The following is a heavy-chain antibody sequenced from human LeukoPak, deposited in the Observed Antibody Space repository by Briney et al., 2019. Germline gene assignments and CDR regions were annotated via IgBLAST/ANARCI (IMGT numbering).Heavy chain of an antibody. Sequence: GGSLRLSCAASGFTLSSYSMIWVRQAPGKGLEWVSYISSSSSTIYYADSVKGRFTISRDNAKNSLYLQTNSLRDEDTAVYYCARDLSGRYAFDIWGQGTMVTVSS. CDR2: ISSSSSTI. D-gene: IGHD3-10*01. V-gene: IGHV3-48*02. J-gene: IGHJ3*02. CDR1: GFTLSSYS. CDR3: ARDLSGRYAFDI.